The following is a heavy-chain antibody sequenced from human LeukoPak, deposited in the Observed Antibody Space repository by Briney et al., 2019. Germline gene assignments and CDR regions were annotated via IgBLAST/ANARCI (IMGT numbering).Heavy chain of an antibody. J-gene: IGHJ5*02. V-gene: IGHV1-2*02. D-gene: IGHD2-15*01. CDR2: INPNSGGT. Sequence: ASVKVSCTASGYTFTGYYMHWVRQAPGQGLEWMGWINPNSGGTNYAQKFQGRVTMTRDTSISTAYMELSRLRSDDTAVYYCAGAATPRGNWFDPWGQGTLVTVSS. CDR1: GYTFTGYY. CDR3: AGAATPRGNWFDP.